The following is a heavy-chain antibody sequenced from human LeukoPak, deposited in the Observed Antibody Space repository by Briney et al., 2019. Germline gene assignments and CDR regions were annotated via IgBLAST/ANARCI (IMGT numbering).Heavy chain of an antibody. CDR1: GYTFTDYY. J-gene: IGHJ5*02. Sequence: ASVKVSCKASGYTFTDYYMHWVRQAPGQGLEWMGWINPNSGGTNYAQKFQGRVTMTRDTSISTAYMELSRLRSDDTAVYYCARGDDSSGYYYGGWFDPWGQGTLVTVSS. V-gene: IGHV1-2*02. CDR3: ARGDDSSGYYYGGWFDP. D-gene: IGHD3-22*01. CDR2: INPNSGGT.